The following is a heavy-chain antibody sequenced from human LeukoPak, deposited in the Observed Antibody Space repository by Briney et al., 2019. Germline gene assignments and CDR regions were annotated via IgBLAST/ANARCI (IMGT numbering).Heavy chain of an antibody. Sequence: GGSLRLSCAASGFTFSSYWMHWVRQAPGKGLVWVSRINSDGSSTNYADSVKGRFTISRDNAKNTLYLQMNSLRAEDTAVYYCARGLGYCSGGSCVHWFDPWGQGTLVTVSS. J-gene: IGHJ5*02. D-gene: IGHD2-15*01. CDR1: GFTFSSYW. CDR3: ARGLGYCSGGSCVHWFDP. V-gene: IGHV3-74*01. CDR2: INSDGSST.